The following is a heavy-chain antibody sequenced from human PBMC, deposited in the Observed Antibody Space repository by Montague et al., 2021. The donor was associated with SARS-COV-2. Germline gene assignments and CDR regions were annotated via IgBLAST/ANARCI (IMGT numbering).Heavy chain of an antibody. CDR3: ARDPCSGRAFDY. D-gene: IGHD6-19*01. J-gene: IGHJ4*02. CDR1: GFTFSSYG. V-gene: IGHV3-48*02. CDR2: IGSSSSTI. Sequence: SLRLSCAASGFTFSSYGMNWVRQAPGKGLEWVSYIGSSSSTIYYADSVKGRFTISRDNAKNSLYLQMNSLRDEDTAVYYCARDPCSGRAFDYWGQGTLVTVSS.